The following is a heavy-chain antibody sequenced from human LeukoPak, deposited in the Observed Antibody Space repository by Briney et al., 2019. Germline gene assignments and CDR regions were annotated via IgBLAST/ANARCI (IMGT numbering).Heavy chain of an antibody. V-gene: IGHV4-34*01. J-gene: IGHJ6*02. CDR2: INHSGST. CDR3: ARGIRFLEWYLYYYGMDV. D-gene: IGHD3-3*01. Sequence: SETLSLTCAVYGGSLSGYYWSWIRQPPGKGLEWIGEINHSGSTNYNPSLKSRVTISVDTSKNQFSLKLSSVTAADTAVYYCARGIRFLEWYLYYYGMDVWGQGTTVTVSS. CDR1: GGSLSGYY.